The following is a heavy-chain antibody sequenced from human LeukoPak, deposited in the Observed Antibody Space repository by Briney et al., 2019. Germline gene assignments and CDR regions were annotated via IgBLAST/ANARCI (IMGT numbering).Heavy chain of an antibody. V-gene: IGHV3-23*01. CDR1: GFTFSTFA. CDR2: IFPSGGEI. Sequence: GGSLRLSCAASGFTFSTFAMLWVRQPPGKGLEWVSSIFPSGGEIHYADSVKGRFTISRDNSKNTLYLQMNSLRAEDTAVYYCAKDQGIPDYDILTGYYSRPHYYFDYWGQGTLVTVSS. J-gene: IGHJ4*02. CDR3: AKDQGIPDYDILTGYYSRPHYYFDY. D-gene: IGHD3-9*01.